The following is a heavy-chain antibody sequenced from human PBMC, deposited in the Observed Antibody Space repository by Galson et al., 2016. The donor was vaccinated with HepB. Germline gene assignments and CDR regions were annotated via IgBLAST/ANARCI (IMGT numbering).Heavy chain of an antibody. Sequence: SLRLSCAASGFTFSSYWMTWVRQVPGKGLEWVAHIKQDGSEKKYVDSVKGRFTISRDNAKNSLFLQMNSLRAEDTAVYYCARFGKVAVAAIDYWGQGTLVTVSS. V-gene: IGHV3-7*01. CDR1: GFTFSSYW. D-gene: IGHD6-19*01. CDR3: ARFGKVAVAAIDY. CDR2: IKQDGSEK. J-gene: IGHJ4*02.